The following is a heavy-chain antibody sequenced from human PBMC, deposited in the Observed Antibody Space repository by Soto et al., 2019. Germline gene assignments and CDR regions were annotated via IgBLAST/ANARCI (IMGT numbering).Heavy chain of an antibody. CDR1: GGTFSSYT. V-gene: IGHV1-69*04. Sequence: SVKVSCKASGGTFSSYTISWVRQAPGQGLEWMGRIIPILGIANYAQKFQGRVTITADKSTSTAYMELSSLRSEDTAVYYCARDLRVAAAGKDGMDVWGQGTTVTVSS. CDR3: ARDLRVAAAGKDGMDV. CDR2: IIPILGIA. D-gene: IGHD6-13*01. J-gene: IGHJ6*02.